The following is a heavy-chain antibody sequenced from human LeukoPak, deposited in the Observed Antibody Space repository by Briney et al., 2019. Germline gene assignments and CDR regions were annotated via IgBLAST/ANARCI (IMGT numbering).Heavy chain of an antibody. Sequence: ASETLSLTCAVYGGSFSGYYWSWIRQPPGKGLEWIGEINHSGSTNYNPSLKSRVTISVDTSKNQFSLKLSSVTAADTAVYYCARTLLGYYYDSSGYYFDYWGQGTLVTVSS. J-gene: IGHJ4*02. CDR2: INHSGST. CDR3: ARTLLGYYYDSSGYYFDY. D-gene: IGHD3-22*01. V-gene: IGHV4-34*01. CDR1: GGSFSGYY.